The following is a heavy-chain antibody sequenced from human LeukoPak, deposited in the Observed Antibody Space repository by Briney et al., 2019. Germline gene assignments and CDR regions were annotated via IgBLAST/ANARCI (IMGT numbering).Heavy chain of an antibody. D-gene: IGHD1-26*01. CDR3: AKDAHSGSYFDY. J-gene: IGHJ4*01. CDR1: GFTVSSNY. V-gene: IGHV3-53*01. Sequence: GGSLRLSCAASGFTVSSNYMSWVRQAPGKGLEWVSVIYSGGSTYYADSVKGRFTISRDNSKNTLYLQMNSLRAEDTAVYYCAKDAHSGSYFDYWGQGILVTVSS. CDR2: IYSGGST.